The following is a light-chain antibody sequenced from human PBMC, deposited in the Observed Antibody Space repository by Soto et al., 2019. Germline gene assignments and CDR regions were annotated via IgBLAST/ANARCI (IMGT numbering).Light chain of an antibody. CDR1: SSDVGGYNY. J-gene: IGLJ2*01. CDR2: EVS. V-gene: IGLV2-8*01. Sequence: QPVLTQPPSASGSPGQSVTISCTGTSSDVGGYNYVSWYQQHPGKASKLMISEVSKRPSGVPDRFSGSKSGNTASLTVSGLQAEDEADYYCSSFAGNNNLVFGGGTKLTVL. CDR3: SSFAGNNNLV.